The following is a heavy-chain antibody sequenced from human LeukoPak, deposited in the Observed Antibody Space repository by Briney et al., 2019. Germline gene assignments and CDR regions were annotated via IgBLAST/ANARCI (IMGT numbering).Heavy chain of an antibody. Sequence: SETLSLTCAVYGGSFSGYYWSWIRQPPGKGLEWIGEINHSGSTNYNPSLKSQVTISVDTSKNQFSLKLSSVTAADTAVYYCARGYSSGWYYYYYMDVWGKGTTVTVSS. CDR1: GGSFSGYY. V-gene: IGHV4-34*01. D-gene: IGHD6-19*01. CDR3: ARGYSSGWYYYYYMDV. J-gene: IGHJ6*03. CDR2: INHSGST.